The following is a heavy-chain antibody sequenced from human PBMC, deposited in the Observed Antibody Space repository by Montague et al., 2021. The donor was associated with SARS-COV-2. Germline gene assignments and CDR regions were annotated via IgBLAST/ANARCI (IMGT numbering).Heavy chain of an antibody. CDR3: ARSGVGIFDFSYFDS. D-gene: IGHD3-9*01. V-gene: IGHV4-38-2*02. J-gene: IGHJ4*02. CDR1: GSSISSGYY. Sequence: SETLSLTCSVSGSSISSGYYWGWIRQTSGKVLEWIGSRYQNRATXXSPSLKRPATILLDTSKNQFSLSLTSVTAADTAVYYCARSGVGIFDFSYFDSWGQGALVIVSS. CDR2: RYQNRAT.